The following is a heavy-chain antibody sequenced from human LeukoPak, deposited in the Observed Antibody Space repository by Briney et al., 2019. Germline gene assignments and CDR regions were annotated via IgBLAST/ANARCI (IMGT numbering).Heavy chain of an antibody. CDR3: VTTQTFDY. CDR2: IKHDGSEK. CDR1: GFTFSNYA. V-gene: IGHV3-7*01. Sequence: GGSLRLSCVASGFTFSNYAMHWVRQAPGKGLEWVANIKHDGSEKYYVDSVKGRFTISRDNAKNSLDLQMNSLRVEDTAVYYCVTTQTFDYWGQGTLVTVSS. J-gene: IGHJ4*02.